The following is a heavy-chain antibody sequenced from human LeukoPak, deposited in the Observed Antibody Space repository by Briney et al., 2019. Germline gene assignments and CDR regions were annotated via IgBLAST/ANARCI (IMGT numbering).Heavy chain of an antibody. J-gene: IGHJ5*02. CDR1: SGSVRSNYYS. CDR3: ARRLRIGAAEWFDP. CDR2: LDDSGNT. D-gene: IGHD2-15*01. V-gene: IGHV4-39*02. Sequence: PSETLSLTCSVSSGSVRSNYYSWAWIRQAPGKGLEWAGGLDDSGNTYYNPSLKSRLTMSVDTSKNHFSLNLKSVAAADTSVYYCARRLRIGAAEWFDPWGQGIMVTVSS.